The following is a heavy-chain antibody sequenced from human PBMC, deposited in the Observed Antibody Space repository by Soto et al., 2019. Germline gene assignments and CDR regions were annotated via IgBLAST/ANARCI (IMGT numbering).Heavy chain of an antibody. CDR3: ARRSGYYFDY. V-gene: IGHV4-59*12. Sequence: QVQLQESGPGLVKPSVTLSLTCTVSGGSISSYYWSWIRQPPGKGLEWIGYIYYSGSTNYNPSLKXXLXIXXDTPKHQLSLKLSSVTAADTAVYYCARRSGYYFDYWGQGTLVTVSS. CDR1: GGSISSYY. CDR2: IYYSGST. J-gene: IGHJ4*02.